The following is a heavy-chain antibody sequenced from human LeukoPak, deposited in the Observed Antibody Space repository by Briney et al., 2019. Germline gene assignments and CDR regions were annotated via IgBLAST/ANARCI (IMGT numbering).Heavy chain of an antibody. Sequence: ASVKVSCKASGYTFTSYDINWVRQATGQGLEWMGWMNPNSGNTGYAQKFQGRVTMTRNTSISTAYMELSSLRSEDTAVYYCARGRYYYDSSGYYPGHDYWGQGALVTVSS. J-gene: IGHJ4*02. D-gene: IGHD3-22*01. CDR1: GYTFTSYD. CDR2: MNPNSGNT. V-gene: IGHV1-8*01. CDR3: ARGRYYYDSSGYYPGHDY.